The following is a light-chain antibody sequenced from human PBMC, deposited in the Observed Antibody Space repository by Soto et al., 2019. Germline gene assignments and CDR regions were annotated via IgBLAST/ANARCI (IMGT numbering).Light chain of an antibody. V-gene: IGKV1-6*01. CDR1: QGIRND. Sequence: AIQTVHFPSSLSAAVGHRVTISRRSSQGIRNDLGWYQQKPGKAPKLLIYAASSLQSGVPSRFSGSGSGTDFTLTISSLQPEDFATYYGLQDYNGPRTSGQGTKG. J-gene: IGKJ1*01. CDR3: LQDYNGPRT. CDR2: AAS.